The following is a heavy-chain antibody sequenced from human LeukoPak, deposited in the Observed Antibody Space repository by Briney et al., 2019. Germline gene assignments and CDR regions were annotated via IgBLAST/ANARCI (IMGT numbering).Heavy chain of an antibody. CDR1: GFTFTDYA. Sequence: GSLRLSCAASGFTFTDYAMSWVRYAPGKGLEWVSLISKSGTNTHYADSVKGRFTISRDNSKNTLYLQMNSLRAEDTAVYYCARDVGTWGQGTLVTVSS. D-gene: IGHD3-10*01. J-gene: IGHJ5*02. CDR3: ARDVGT. V-gene: IGHV3-23*01. CDR2: ISKSGTNT.